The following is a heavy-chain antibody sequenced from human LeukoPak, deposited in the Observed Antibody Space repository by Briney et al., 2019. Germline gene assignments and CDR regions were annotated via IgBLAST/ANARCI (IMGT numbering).Heavy chain of an antibody. CDR1: GYTFTSYD. Sequence: ASVKVSCKASGYTFTSYDINWVRQATRQGLEWMGWMNPNSGNTGYAQKFQGRVTMTRNTSISTAYMELSSLRSEDTAVYYCARGRGYSYGTGAFDIWGQGTMVTVSS. CDR2: MNPNSGNT. J-gene: IGHJ3*02. D-gene: IGHD5-18*01. V-gene: IGHV1-8*01. CDR3: ARGRGYSYGTGAFDI.